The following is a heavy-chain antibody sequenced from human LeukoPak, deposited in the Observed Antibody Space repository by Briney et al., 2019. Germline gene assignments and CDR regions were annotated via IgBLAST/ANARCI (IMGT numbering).Heavy chain of an antibody. CDR2: FYVGGYT. V-gene: IGHV3-66*01. J-gene: IGHJ4*02. Sequence: GGSLRLSCAASGFTVSSSYMSWVRQAPGKGLEWVSLFYVGGYTVYADSVKGGFTISRDNSKNTLYLEMNSLRAEDTAVYYCARDGSPHTSGYYRFGGFDCWGLGTLVTVSS. D-gene: IGHD3-22*01. CDR3: ARDGSPHTSGYYRFGGFDC. CDR1: GFTVSSSY.